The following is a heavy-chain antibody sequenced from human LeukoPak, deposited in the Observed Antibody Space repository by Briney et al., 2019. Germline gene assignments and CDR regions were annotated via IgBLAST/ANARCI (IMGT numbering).Heavy chain of an antibody. D-gene: IGHD2-8*01. V-gene: IGHV3-74*01. J-gene: IGHJ4*02. Sequence: PGGSLRLSCAASGFTFSSYWMHWVRQVPGKGLVWVARIDSDGSGTSYADSVKGQFTISRDNAKNTLYLQMNSLRADDPAVYYCVTQWDYWGQGTLVTVSS. CDR3: VTQWDY. CDR1: GFTFSSYW. CDR2: IDSDGSGT.